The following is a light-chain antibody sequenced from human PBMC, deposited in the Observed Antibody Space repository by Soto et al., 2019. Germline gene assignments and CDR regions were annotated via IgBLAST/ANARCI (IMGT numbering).Light chain of an antibody. Sequence: QSVLTQPASVSGSPGQSITISCTGTSSDVGGYDYVSWYQQHPGKAPKLMVYGVNNRPSGVSNRFSGSKSGNTASLTISGLQAEDEADYYCISYTSSSTLVFGGGTKVTVL. J-gene: IGLJ3*02. V-gene: IGLV2-14*01. CDR1: SSDVGGYDY. CDR3: ISYTSSSTLV. CDR2: GVN.